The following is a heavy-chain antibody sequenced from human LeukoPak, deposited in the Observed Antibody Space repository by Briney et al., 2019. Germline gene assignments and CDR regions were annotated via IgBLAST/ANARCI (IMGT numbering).Heavy chain of an antibody. Sequence: GGSLRLSCAASGFTVSSNYMSWVRQAPGKGLEWVSYISSSGSTIYYADSVKGRFTISRDNAKNSLYLQMNSLRAEDTAVYYCARDVWVGAHYFDYWGQGTLVTVSS. V-gene: IGHV3-11*04. CDR1: GFTVSSNY. CDR3: ARDVWVGAHYFDY. J-gene: IGHJ4*02. D-gene: IGHD1-26*01. CDR2: ISSSGSTI.